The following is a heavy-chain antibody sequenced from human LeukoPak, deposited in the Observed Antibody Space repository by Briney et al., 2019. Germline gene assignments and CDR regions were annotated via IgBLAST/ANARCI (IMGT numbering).Heavy chain of an antibody. Sequence: PGGSLRLSCAASGFTFSNYCMHWVRQAPGKGLEWVAVIWHDGSNKYYADSVKGRLTISRDNSKNTLYLQMNSLRAEDTAVYYCANNFDYWGQGTLVTVSS. CDR3: ANNFDY. CDR1: GFTFSNYC. V-gene: IGHV3-33*06. J-gene: IGHJ4*02. CDR2: IWHDGSNK.